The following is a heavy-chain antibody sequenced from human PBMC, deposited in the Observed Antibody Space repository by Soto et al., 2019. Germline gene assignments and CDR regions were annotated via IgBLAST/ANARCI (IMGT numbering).Heavy chain of an antibody. Sequence: EVQLLESGGGLVQPGGSLRLSCAASGFTFSSYAMSWVRQAPGKGLEWVSAISGSGGSTYYADSVKGRFTISRDNSKNALYLQMNSLRAEDTAVYYCAKDDAGGATFSFYYYYGMDVWGQGTTVTVSS. CDR2: ISGSGGST. CDR3: AKDDAGGATFSFYYYYGMDV. V-gene: IGHV3-23*01. J-gene: IGHJ6*02. D-gene: IGHD1-26*01. CDR1: GFTFSSYA.